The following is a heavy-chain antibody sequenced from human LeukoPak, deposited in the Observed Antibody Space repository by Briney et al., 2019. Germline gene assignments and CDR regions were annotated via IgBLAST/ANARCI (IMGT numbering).Heavy chain of an antibody. J-gene: IGHJ4*02. V-gene: IGHV1-2*02. Sequence: ASVKVSCKTSGYTFTGYYMHWVRQAPGQGLEWMGWINPKSGGTNYPQKFQGRVTMTRDTSVSKLYMELTRLRSDDTAVYYCVSGPRVDFWSGSYYFDYWGQGTLVTVSS. D-gene: IGHD3-3*01. CDR3: VSGPRVDFWSGSYYFDY. CDR2: INPKSGGT. CDR1: GYTFTGYY.